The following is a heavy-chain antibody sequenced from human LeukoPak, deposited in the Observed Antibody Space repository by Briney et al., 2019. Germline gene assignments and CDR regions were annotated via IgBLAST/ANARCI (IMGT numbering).Heavy chain of an antibody. CDR2: LQSGGTT. CDR1: GVTVSSNY. D-gene: IGHD3-10*01. CDR3: ARDLYYGSGGYYFDY. Sequence: GGSLRLSCAASGVTVSSNYMSRVRQAPGKGLEWVSVLQSGGTTHYADSVKGRFTISRDISKNTLYLQMNSLRVEDTAVYYCARDLYYGSGGYYFDYWGQGTLVTVSS. J-gene: IGHJ4*02. V-gene: IGHV3-66*01.